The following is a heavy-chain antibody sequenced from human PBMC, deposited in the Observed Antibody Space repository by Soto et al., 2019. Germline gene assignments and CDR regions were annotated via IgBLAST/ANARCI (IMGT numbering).Heavy chain of an antibody. CDR1: GGSISSYY. CDR2: IYYSGST. CDR3: ARDNYFDY. V-gene: IGHV4-59*01. J-gene: IGHJ4*02. Sequence: QVQLQESGPGLVKPSETLSLTCTVSGGSISSYYWSWIRQPPGKGLEWIGYIYYSGSTNYNPSLKSRVTISVDTSKNQFSLNLSSVTAADTAVYYCARDNYFDYWGQGTLVTVSS.